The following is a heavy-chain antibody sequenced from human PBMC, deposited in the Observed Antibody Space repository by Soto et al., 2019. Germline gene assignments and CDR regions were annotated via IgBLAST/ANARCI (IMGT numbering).Heavy chain of an antibody. Sequence: GGSLRLSCAASGFTFSSYAMSWVRQAPGKGLEWVSAINGSGGSTYYADSVKGRFTISRDNSKNTLYLQMNSLRAEDTAVYYCAKDLGYDSSGYPYYFDYWGQGTLVTVSS. CDR2: INGSGGST. CDR3: AKDLGYDSSGYPYYFDY. CDR1: GFTFSSYA. J-gene: IGHJ4*02. V-gene: IGHV3-23*01. D-gene: IGHD3-22*01.